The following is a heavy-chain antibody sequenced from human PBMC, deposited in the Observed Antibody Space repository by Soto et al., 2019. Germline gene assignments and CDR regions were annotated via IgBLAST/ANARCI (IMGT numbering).Heavy chain of an antibody. Sequence: QVPSVESGGGVVQPGRSLRLSCAASGFTFSSYAMHWVRQAPGKGLEWVALISYDGNKKYDADSVKGQFTISRDNSKNTLYLQMDSLRAEDTAVYYCAREMAAAGLDYWGQGTLVTVSS. CDR3: AREMAAAGLDY. D-gene: IGHD6-13*01. V-gene: IGHV3-30-3*01. CDR1: GFTFSSYA. CDR2: ISYDGNKK. J-gene: IGHJ4*02.